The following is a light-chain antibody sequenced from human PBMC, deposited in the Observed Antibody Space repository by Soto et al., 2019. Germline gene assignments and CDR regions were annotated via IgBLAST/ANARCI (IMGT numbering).Light chain of an antibody. Sequence: IVMTQSPATLSVSPRERATRSCRASQSIGNYLAWYQEKPGQTPRLLIYGASTRATGIPARFSGSGSGTEFTLTISSLQSEDFAVYYCQQYNNWWTFGQGTKVDIK. CDR2: GAS. V-gene: IGKV3-15*01. CDR1: QSIGNY. CDR3: QQYNNWWT. J-gene: IGKJ1*01.